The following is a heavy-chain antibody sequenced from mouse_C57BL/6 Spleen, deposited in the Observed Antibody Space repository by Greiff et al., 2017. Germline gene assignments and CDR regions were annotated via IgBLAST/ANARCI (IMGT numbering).Heavy chain of an antibody. CDR2: IDPSDSYT. CDR3: ARSGCLLYYAMDY. J-gene: IGHJ4*01. Sequence: QVQLQQPGAELVMPGASVKLSCKASGYTFTSYWMHWVKQRPGQGLEWIGEIDPSDSYTNYNQKFKGKSTLTVDKSSSTAYMQLSSLTSEDSAVYYCARSGCLLYYAMDYWGQGASVTVSS. CDR1: GYTFTSYW. D-gene: IGHD1-1*01. V-gene: IGHV1-69*01.